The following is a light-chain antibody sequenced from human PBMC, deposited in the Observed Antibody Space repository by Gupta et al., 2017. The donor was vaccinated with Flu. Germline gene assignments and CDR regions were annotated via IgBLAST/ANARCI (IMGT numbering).Light chain of an antibody. CDR3: MQALQPTGVFT. V-gene: IGKV2-28*01. CDR1: QSLLHSNGYNY. Sequence: DIVMTQSPFSLPVTPGEPASISCRSSQSLLHSNGYNYLDWYLQKPGQSPQLLIYLGSNRASGVPDRFSGSGSGTDFTLKISRVEAEDVGVYYCMQALQPTGVFTFGPGTKVDIK. CDR2: LGS. J-gene: IGKJ3*01.